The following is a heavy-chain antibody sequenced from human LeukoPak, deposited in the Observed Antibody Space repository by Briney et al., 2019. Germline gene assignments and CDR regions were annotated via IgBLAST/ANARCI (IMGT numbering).Heavy chain of an antibody. CDR1: GFTVSSNS. D-gene: IGHD2-15*01. CDR2: IYSGSST. CDR3: ARGLGICCIGCNCYFDY. J-gene: IGHJ4*02. Sequence: QAGGSLRLSCAASGFTVSSNSMSWVRQAPGKGLECVSLIYSGSSTYHTDSVKGRFTISRDNSKNTLYLQMNSLRAEDTAVYYCARGLGICCIGCNCYFDYLGQGTLVTVSS. V-gene: IGHV3-66*01.